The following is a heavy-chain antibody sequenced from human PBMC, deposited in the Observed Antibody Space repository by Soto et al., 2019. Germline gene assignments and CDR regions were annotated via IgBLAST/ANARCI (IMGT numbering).Heavy chain of an antibody. V-gene: IGHV1-18*01. D-gene: IGHD3-10*01. J-gene: IGHJ5*02. CDR2: IATYNSNK. CDR1: GDTFTNFG. CDR3: ARVLRGVVNWFDP. Sequence: HLVQSGPEVKQPGASVTVSCKTSGDTFTNFGLRWVRQAPGQGLEWMGWIATYNSNKNYAQKFTGRLTLTTDTSTITAYMELKSLGYDDTAVYYCARVLRGVVNWFDPWGQGTLVTVSS.